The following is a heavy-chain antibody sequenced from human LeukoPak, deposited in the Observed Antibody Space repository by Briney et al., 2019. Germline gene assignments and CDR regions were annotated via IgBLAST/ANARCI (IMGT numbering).Heavy chain of an antibody. CDR1: GYTFTGYY. J-gene: IGHJ6*03. CDR3: AREAYASGSFRTDYMDV. D-gene: IGHD3-10*01. V-gene: IGHV1-2*02. CDR2: ISPTSGGT. Sequence: ASVKVSCKASGYTFTGYYMHWVRQAPGQGLEWMGWISPTSGGTNYAQKFQGRVTMTRDTSISTAYMELSRLRSDDTAVYYCAREAYASGSFRTDYMDVWGKGTTVTISS.